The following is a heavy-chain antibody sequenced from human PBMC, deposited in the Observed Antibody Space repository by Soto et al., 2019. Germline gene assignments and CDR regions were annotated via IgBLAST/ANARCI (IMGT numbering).Heavy chain of an antibody. CDR2: ISSSSSYT. V-gene: IGHV3-11*06. CDR3: ARDDGDSSPGTYDY. J-gene: IGHJ4*02. Sequence: QVQLVESGGGLVKPGGSLRLSCAASGFTFSDYYMSWIRQAPGKGLEWVSYISSSSSYTNYADSVKGRFTISRDNAKNSLYLQMNSLRAENTAVYYCARDDGDSSPGTYDYWGQGTLVTVSS. D-gene: IGHD6-13*01. CDR1: GFTFSDYY.